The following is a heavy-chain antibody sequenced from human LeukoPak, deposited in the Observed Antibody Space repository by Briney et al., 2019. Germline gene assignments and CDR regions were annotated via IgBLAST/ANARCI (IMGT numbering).Heavy chain of an antibody. CDR3: ARLPPGGRYLDY. CDR1: GGSISSYY. D-gene: IGHD4-23*01. V-gene: IGHV4-4*09. CDR2: IYTSGST. Sequence: SETLSLTCTVSGGSISSYYWSWIPQPPGKGLEWIGYIYTSGSTTYNPSLKSRVTTSVDTSQKQFSPKRCSVTPADTAVYFSARLPPGGRYLDYRGQGTLVTLSS. J-gene: IGHJ4*02.